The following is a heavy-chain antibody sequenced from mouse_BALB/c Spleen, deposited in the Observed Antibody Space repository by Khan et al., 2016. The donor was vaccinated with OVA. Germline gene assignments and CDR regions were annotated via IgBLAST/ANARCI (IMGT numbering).Heavy chain of an antibody. J-gene: IGHJ3*01. CDR1: SYTFTSYW. CDR3: ANHGSSSAWLTY. Sequence: VQLQQSGAELAKPGASVKMSCKASSYTFTSYWMHWVKQRPGQGLEWIGYINPSTGYTEYNQRFKDKATLTADKSSNTAYMQLSSLTSEESAVYYCANHGSSSAWLTYWGQGTLVTVSA. D-gene: IGHD1-1*01. CDR2: INPSTGYT. V-gene: IGHV1-7*01.